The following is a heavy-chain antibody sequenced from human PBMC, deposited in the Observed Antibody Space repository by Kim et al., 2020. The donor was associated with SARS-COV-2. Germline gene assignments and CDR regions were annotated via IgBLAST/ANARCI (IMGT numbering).Heavy chain of an antibody. D-gene: IGHD1-1*01. CDR2: INPDGSTT. Sequence: GGSLRLSCAASGFTLGHYWMHWVRQAPGKGLEWVSRINPDGSTTTYADSVMGRFTISRDNAKNTLSLQMNSLRTEDTAVYYCGSLVKLWADTGRGWGQGTLVTVSS. CDR3: GSLVKLWADTGRG. J-gene: IGHJ4*02. V-gene: IGHV3-74*01. CDR1: GFTLGHYW.